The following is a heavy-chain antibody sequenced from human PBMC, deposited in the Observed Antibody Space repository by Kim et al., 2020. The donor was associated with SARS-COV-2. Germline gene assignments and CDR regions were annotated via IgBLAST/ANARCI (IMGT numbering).Heavy chain of an antibody. V-gene: IGHV3-7*01. CDR2: INEDGSDK. D-gene: IGHD2-2*01. CDR1: GFTFRNYW. CDR3: ARGNLPTDYYFDY. J-gene: IGHJ4*02. Sequence: GGSLRLSCAPSGFTFRNYWMSWVRQAPGKGSEWVASINEDGSDKYYVDSVRGRFTISRDNAKNSLYLQMNSLRAEDTAVYYCARGNLPTDYYFDYWGQGT.